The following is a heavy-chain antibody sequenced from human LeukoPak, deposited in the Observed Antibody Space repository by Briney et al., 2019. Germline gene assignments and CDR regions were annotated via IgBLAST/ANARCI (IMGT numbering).Heavy chain of an antibody. CDR1: GGSISSYY. CDR3: ARGWYHAYCDY. D-gene: IGHD2-15*01. J-gene: IGHJ4*02. V-gene: IGHV4-59*12. Sequence: PSETLSLTCTVSGGSISSYYWSWIRQPPGKGLEWIGYIYYSGSTNYNPSLKSRVTISVDPSKNQFSLKLGSVTAADTAVYYCARGWYHAYCDYWGQGSLVTVSS. CDR2: IYYSGST.